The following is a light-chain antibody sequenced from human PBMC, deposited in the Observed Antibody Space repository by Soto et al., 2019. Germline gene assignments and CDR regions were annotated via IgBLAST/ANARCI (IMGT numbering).Light chain of an antibody. CDR3: HQYNSQYT. Sequence: DIQMTQSPSTLSASVGDRVTITCRASQRISRLLAWYQQKPGKAPKLLIYKASSLESGGPSRFSGSGSATEFTLTISSLQPADFATYYFHQYNSQYTFGQGNKLEI. J-gene: IGKJ2*01. V-gene: IGKV1-5*03. CDR1: QRISRL. CDR2: KAS.